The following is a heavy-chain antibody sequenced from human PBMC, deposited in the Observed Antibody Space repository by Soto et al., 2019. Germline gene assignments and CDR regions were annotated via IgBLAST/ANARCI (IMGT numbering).Heavy chain of an antibody. J-gene: IGHJ4*02. Sequence: EVRLLESGGGLVQPEGSLRLSCEGSGFIFSDYGISWVRQSPEKGLQWVSAMSGSGGSRYYADSVKGRFTISRDNSKNTVYLQMSSLRGDDTAIYYCAKSFGSNWLLDYSGQGTLVIVSS. CDR1: GFIFSDYG. CDR2: MSGSGGSR. D-gene: IGHD1-26*01. CDR3: AKSFGSNWLLDY. V-gene: IGHV3-23*01.